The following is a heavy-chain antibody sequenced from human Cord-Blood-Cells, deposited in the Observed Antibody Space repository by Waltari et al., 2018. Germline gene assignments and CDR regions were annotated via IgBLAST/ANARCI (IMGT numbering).Heavy chain of an antibody. CDR1: GYTFPGYF. CDR3: ARGGRRGSGSYYFDY. CDR2: INPNSGGT. J-gene: IGHJ4*02. V-gene: IGHV1-2*02. D-gene: IGHD3-10*01. Sequence: QVQLVQSGAEVKKPGASVKVSCKASGYTFPGYFMHLVRQAPGQGLEWMGWINPNSGGTNYAQKFQGRVTMTRDTSISTAYMELSRLRSDDTAVYYCARGGRRGSGSYYFDYWGQGTLVTVSS.